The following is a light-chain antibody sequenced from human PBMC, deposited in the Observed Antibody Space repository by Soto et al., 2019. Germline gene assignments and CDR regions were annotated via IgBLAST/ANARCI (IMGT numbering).Light chain of an antibody. CDR3: MQSVQHPWT. CDR1: QXLLYTDGKIY. Sequence: IVMTQRPLSLSVTPGQPSSISGXSSQXLLYTDGKIYVHWYLQKPGQPPQLLIDEVSNRFSGVSDRFSGSGSGTDFTLKISRVDAEDAGVYYCMQSVQHPWTFGQGTKVDIK. CDR2: EVS. J-gene: IGKJ1*01. V-gene: IGKV2D-29*01.